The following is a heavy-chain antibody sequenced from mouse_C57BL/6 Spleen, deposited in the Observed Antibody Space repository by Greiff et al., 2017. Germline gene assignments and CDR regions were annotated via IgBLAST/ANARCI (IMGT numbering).Heavy chain of an antibody. J-gene: IGHJ2*01. CDR1: GSTFSDYG. CDR2: ISSGSSTI. V-gene: IGHV5-17*01. Sequence: EVMLVESGGGLVKPGGSLKLSCAASGSTFSDYGMHWVRQAPEKGLEWVAYISSGSSTIYYADTVKGRFTISRDNAKNTLFLQMTSLRSEDTAMYYCARELDYWGQGTTLTVSS. D-gene: IGHD1-1*01. CDR3: ARELDY.